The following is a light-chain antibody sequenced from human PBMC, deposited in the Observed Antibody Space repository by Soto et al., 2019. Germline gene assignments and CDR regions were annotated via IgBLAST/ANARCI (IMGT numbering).Light chain of an antibody. V-gene: IGKV1-39*01. CDR2: AAS. CDR1: QSISSY. J-gene: IGKJ1*01. CDR3: HQSCSTPWT. Sequence: DIQMTQSPSSLSASVGDRVTITCRASQSISSYLNWYQQKPGKAPKLLIYAASSLQSGVPSRFRGSGSGTDFTLTISSLQPEDFATYYCHQSCSTPWTFGQGTKVEIK.